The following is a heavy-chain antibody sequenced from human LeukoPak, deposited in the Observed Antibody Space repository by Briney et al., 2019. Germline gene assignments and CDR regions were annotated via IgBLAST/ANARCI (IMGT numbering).Heavy chain of an antibody. Sequence: GGSLRLSCAASGFTFSSYGMHWVRQAPGKGLEWVAFIRYDGSNKYYADSVKGRFTISRDNSKNTLYLQMNSLRAEDTAVYYCARVGYSSSWTGDYFDYWGQGTLVTVSS. V-gene: IGHV3-30*02. CDR1: GFTFSSYG. CDR2: IRYDGSNK. D-gene: IGHD6-13*01. J-gene: IGHJ4*02. CDR3: ARVGYSSSWTGDYFDY.